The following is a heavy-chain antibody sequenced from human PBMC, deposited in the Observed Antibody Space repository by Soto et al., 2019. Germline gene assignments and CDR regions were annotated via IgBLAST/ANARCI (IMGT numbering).Heavy chain of an antibody. D-gene: IGHD3-10*01. CDR3: ARSRNSAVADSFDF. Sequence: GGSLRLSCAGSGFTFSRYAIHWVRQAPGKGLEWVAVISRDGKNKYYVDSVKGRFTVSRDDSQNTLYLHMNSLRREDTAVYYCARSRNSAVADSFDFWGQGTQVTVS. CDR2: ISRDGKNK. CDR1: GFTFSRYA. J-gene: IGHJ4*02. V-gene: IGHV3-30*04.